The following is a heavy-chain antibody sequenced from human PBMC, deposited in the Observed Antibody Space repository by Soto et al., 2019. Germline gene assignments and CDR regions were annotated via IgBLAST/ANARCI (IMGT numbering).Heavy chain of an antibody. J-gene: IGHJ4*02. CDR2: IYYSGST. V-gene: IGHV4-39*01. Sequence: QLQLQESGPGLVKPSETLSLTCTVSGGSISSSSYYWGWIRQPPGKGLEWIGSIYYSGSTYYNPSLKSRVTIPVDTSKNQFSLKLSSVTAADTAVYYCARHVYCDGDCYYFDYWGQGTLVTVSS. CDR1: GGSISSSSYY. CDR3: ARHVYCDGDCYYFDY. D-gene: IGHD2-21*01.